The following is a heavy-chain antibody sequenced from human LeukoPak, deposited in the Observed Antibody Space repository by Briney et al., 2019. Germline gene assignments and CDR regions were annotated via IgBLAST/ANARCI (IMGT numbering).Heavy chain of an antibody. V-gene: IGHV1-46*01. CDR1: GYTFTTYY. CDR3: ARAPNGGLPGAF. D-gene: IGHD3-16*01. CDR2: INPIAGTT. Sequence: ASVMVSCKTSGYTFTTYYIHCMRQAPGQWLKLMGMINPIAGTTTYAQQFQGRLTVTRDTSTSTVYMDLRSLRYADTAVYYCARAPNGGLPGAFWGQGTLVTVSS. J-gene: IGHJ4*02.